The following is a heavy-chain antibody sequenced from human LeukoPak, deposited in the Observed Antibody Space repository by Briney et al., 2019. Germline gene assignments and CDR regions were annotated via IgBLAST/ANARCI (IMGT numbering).Heavy chain of an antibody. J-gene: IGHJ2*01. CDR3: ARHRMVRGVIPYWYFDL. Sequence: GESLKISCKGSGYSFTSYWIGWVRQMPGKGLEWMGIIYPGDSDTRYSPSFQGQVTISADKSISTAYLQWSSLKASDTAMYYCARHRMVRGVIPYWYFDLWGRGTLVTVSS. D-gene: IGHD3-10*01. CDR2: IYPGDSDT. CDR1: GYSFTSYW. V-gene: IGHV5-51*01.